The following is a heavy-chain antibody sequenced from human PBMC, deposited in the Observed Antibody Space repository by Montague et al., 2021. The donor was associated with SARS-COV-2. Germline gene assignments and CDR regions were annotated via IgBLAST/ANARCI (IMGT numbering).Heavy chain of an antibody. CDR3: ACYVDSSGWLNPRGSGTFDY. V-gene: IGHV4-39*07. J-gene: IGHJ4*02. D-gene: IGHD6-19*01. Sequence: SETLSLTCTVSGGSISSSSYYWGWIRQPPGKGLEWIGSIYYSGSTYYNPSLKSRVTISVDTSKNQFSLKLSSVTAADTAVYYCACYVDSSGWLNPRGSGTFDYWGQGTLVTVSS. CDR2: IYYSGST. CDR1: GGSISSSSYY.